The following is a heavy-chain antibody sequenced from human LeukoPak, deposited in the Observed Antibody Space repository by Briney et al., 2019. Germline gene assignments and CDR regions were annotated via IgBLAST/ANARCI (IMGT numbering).Heavy chain of an antibody. Sequence: SETLSLTCAVYGGSFSGYYWSWIRQPPGKGLEWIGYIYYSGSTNYNPSLKSRVTISVDTSKNQFSLKLSSVTAADTAVYYCARQKYQLLVDYWGQGTLVTVSS. CDR1: GGSFSGYY. V-gene: IGHV4-59*08. D-gene: IGHD2-2*01. J-gene: IGHJ4*02. CDR2: IYYSGST. CDR3: ARQKYQLLVDY.